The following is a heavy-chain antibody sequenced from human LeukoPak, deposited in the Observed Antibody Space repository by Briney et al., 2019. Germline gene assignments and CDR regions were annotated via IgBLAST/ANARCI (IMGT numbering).Heavy chain of an antibody. CDR1: GGSISSNY. V-gene: IGHV4-59*08. CDR2: MHHSGGT. CDR3: AKHGVSPDAFDV. Sequence: SETLSLTCTVSGGSISSNYWSWVRQPPGKGLEWIGYMHHSGGTYYNPSLKSRVTISVDKSKNQFSLELSSVTAADTAVYYCAKHGVSPDAFDVWGQGTMVTVSS. D-gene: IGHD2-8*01. J-gene: IGHJ3*01.